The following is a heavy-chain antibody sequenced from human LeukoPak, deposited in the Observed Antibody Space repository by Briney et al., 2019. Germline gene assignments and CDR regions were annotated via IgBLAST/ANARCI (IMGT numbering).Heavy chain of an antibody. CDR2: IHYSGDT. V-gene: IGHV4-31*03. CDR3: ARTIATGLKYFKD. CDR1: GGSISSGSYY. D-gene: IGHD2-21*01. J-gene: IGHJ4*02. Sequence: PSQTLSLTCTVSGGSISSGSYYWRWIRQHPGKGLEWIGYIHYSGDTYYNPSLKSRVTISVDTSKNQFSLKLSSVTAADTAVYYCARTIATGLKYFKDWGQGSLVTVAS.